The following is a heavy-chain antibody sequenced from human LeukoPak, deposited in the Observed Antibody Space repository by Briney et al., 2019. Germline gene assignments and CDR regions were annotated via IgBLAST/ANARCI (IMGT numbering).Heavy chain of an antibody. CDR1: GFTFSNYS. CDR3: ARLGAYYFDSGNDDY. Sequence: GGSLRLSCAASGFTFSNYSMNWVRQAPGKGLEWVSSISTSSSYIYYADSLKGRFTISRDNAKNSLYLQMNSLRAEDTAVFYCARLGAYYFDSGNDDYWGQGTLVTVS. J-gene: IGHJ4*02. CDR2: ISTSSSYI. D-gene: IGHD3-10*01. V-gene: IGHV3-21*06.